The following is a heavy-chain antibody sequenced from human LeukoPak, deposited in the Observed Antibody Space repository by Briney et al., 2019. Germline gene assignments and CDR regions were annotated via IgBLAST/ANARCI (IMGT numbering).Heavy chain of an antibody. V-gene: IGHV3-23*01. Sequence: GGSLRLSCGASGLIFRNYAMSWVRQAPGEGLEWVSGISDNGGGRYYADSVKGRFTISRDNSKNMLYLQMNSLRAEDTAVYYCARRGQQLNYWGQGTLVTVSS. CDR3: ARRGQQLNY. J-gene: IGHJ4*02. CDR1: GLIFRNYA. CDR2: ISDNGGGR. D-gene: IGHD6-13*01.